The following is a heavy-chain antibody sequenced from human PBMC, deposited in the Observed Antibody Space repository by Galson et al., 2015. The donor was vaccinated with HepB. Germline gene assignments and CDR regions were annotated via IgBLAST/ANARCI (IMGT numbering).Heavy chain of an antibody. CDR3: ARDKSSGGMGPQDAFDI. D-gene: IGHD2-15*01. CDR2: ISAYNGNT. CDR1: GYTFTSYG. Sequence: SVKVSCKASGYTFTSYGISWVRQAPGQGLEWMGWISAYNGNTNYAQKLQGRVTMTTDTSTSTAYMELRSLRSDDTAVYYCARDKSSGGMGPQDAFDIWGQGTMVTVSS. V-gene: IGHV1-18*01. J-gene: IGHJ3*02.